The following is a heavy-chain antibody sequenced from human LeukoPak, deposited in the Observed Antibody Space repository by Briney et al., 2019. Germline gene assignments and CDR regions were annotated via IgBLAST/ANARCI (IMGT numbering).Heavy chain of an antibody. CDR1: GFTFNSYG. CDR3: AKEIWFGESYYFDY. V-gene: IGHV3-30*02. Sequence: GGSLRLSCAASGFTFNSYGMHWVRQAPGKGLEWVAFIRYDGTNTYYADSVKGRFTISRDNSKNTLYLQMNSLRAEDTAVYYCAKEIWFGESYYFDYWGQGTLVTVSS. J-gene: IGHJ4*02. D-gene: IGHD3-10*01. CDR2: IRYDGTNT.